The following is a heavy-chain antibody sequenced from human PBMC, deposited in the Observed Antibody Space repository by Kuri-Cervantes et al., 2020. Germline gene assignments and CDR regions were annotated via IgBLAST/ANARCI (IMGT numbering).Heavy chain of an antibody. D-gene: IGHD3-3*01. J-gene: IGHJ4*02. CDR2: ISGSGGST. CDR1: GFTFSSYG. Sequence: GGSLRLSCAASGFTFSSYGMHWVRQAPGKGLEWVSAISGSGGSTYYADSVKGRFTISRDNSKNTLYLQMNSLRAEDTAVYYCAKSDATTYYDFWSGYYSGFDYWGQGTLVTVSS. V-gene: IGHV3-23*01. CDR3: AKSDATTYYDFWSGYYSGFDY.